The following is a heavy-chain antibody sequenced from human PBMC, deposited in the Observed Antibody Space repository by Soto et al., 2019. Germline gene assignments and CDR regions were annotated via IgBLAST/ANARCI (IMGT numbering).Heavy chain of an antibody. D-gene: IGHD5-18*01. Sequence: QVQLVESGGGVVQPGTSLRLSCAASGFTFYNYALHWVRRAPGKGLEWVAVISYDGSIKYYADSVKGRFTISRDNSKNTLYLQMNSLRAEDMALYYCARGHTANAAMFTGQFDYWGQGTLVTVSS. CDR1: GFTFYNYA. CDR2: ISYDGSIK. CDR3: ARGHTANAAMFTGQFDY. J-gene: IGHJ4*02. V-gene: IGHV3-30-3*01.